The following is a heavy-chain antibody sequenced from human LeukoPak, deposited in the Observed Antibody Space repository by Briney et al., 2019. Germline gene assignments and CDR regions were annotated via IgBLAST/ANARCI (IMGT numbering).Heavy chain of an antibody. CDR1: GFTFSSYA. V-gene: IGHV3-30*04. Sequence: LSGGSLRLSCAASGFTFSSYAMHWVRQAPGKGLEWVAVISYDGSNKYYADSVKGRFTISRDNSKNTLYLQMNSLRAEDTAVYYCAKSSYSSGWYCYWGQGTLVTVSS. J-gene: IGHJ4*02. CDR2: ISYDGSNK. CDR3: AKSSYSSGWYCY. D-gene: IGHD6-19*01.